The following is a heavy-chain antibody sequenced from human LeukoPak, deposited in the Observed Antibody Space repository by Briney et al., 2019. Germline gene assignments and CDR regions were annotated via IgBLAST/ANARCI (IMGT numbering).Heavy chain of an antibody. CDR1: GGSTTDYF. Sequence: PSETLSFTCTVSGGSTTDYFWSWIRQPAGKGLEWIGRIYSSGSTNYNASLKSRVTMSIDTSKNQFSLKLTSVIAADTAVYYCARHLGGSSYFDYWGQGTLVTVSS. D-gene: IGHD1-26*01. CDR3: ARHLGGSSYFDY. V-gene: IGHV4-4*07. J-gene: IGHJ4*02. CDR2: IYSSGST.